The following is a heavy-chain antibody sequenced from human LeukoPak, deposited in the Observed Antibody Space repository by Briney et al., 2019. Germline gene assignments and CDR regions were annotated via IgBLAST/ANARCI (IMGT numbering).Heavy chain of an antibody. CDR3: AREDVAYCSSTSCYAGWFDP. J-gene: IGHJ5*02. Sequence: SVKVSCKASGGTFSGYAISWVRQAPGQGLEWMGGIIPIFGTANYAQKFQGRVTITADKSTCTAYMELSSLRSEDTAVYYCAREDVAYCSSTSCYAGWFDPWGQGTLVTVSS. CDR1: GGTFSGYA. CDR2: IIPIFGTA. V-gene: IGHV1-69*06. D-gene: IGHD2-2*01.